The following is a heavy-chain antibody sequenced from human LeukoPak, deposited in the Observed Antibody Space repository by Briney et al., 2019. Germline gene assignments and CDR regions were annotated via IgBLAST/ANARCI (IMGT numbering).Heavy chain of an antibody. V-gene: IGHV4-59*01. CDR1: GGSFSGYY. CDR3: ARARGSQYYYYGMDV. CDR2: IYYSGST. Sequence: SETLSLTCAVYGGSFSGYYWSWIRQPPGKGLEWIGYIYYSGSTNYNPSLKSRVTMSVDTSRNQFSLKLNSVTAADTAVYYCARARGSQYYYYGMDVWGQGTTVTVFS. J-gene: IGHJ6*02. D-gene: IGHD6-13*01.